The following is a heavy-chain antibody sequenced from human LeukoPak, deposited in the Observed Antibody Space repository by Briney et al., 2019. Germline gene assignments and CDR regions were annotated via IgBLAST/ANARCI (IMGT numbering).Heavy chain of an antibody. CDR3: AKDLGWELPAEAY. D-gene: IGHD1-26*01. Sequence: AGGSLRLSCVASGFTFEKYVMNWVRQAPGKGLEWLATIYGSGVSISYADSVKGRFTISRDNSNNTLYLQMNGLRAEDTAMYFCAKDLGWELPAEAYWGQGILVTVSS. J-gene: IGHJ4*02. V-gene: IGHV3-23*01. CDR2: IYGSGVSI. CDR1: GFTFEKYV.